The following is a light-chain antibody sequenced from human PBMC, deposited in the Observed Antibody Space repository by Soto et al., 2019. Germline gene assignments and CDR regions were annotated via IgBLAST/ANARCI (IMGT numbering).Light chain of an antibody. J-gene: IGLJ2*01. CDR3: SSYPSTSTVL. Sequence: QSALTQPASLSGSPGQSITVSCTGTSSDVGGYTYVSWYQQHPGKAPKLMIYDVSNRPSGVSNRFSRSKSGNTASLPISGLQAADEADYDCSSYPSTSTVLLGGGTKLTVL. CDR1: SSDVGGYTY. V-gene: IGLV2-14*03. CDR2: DVS.